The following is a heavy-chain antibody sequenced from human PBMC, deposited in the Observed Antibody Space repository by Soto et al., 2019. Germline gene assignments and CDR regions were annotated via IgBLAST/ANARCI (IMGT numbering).Heavy chain of an antibody. D-gene: IGHD4-17*01. V-gene: IGHV4-31*03. Sequence: QVQLQESGPGLLRPSQPLSLTCTVSNGSIDHTVFFWNWIRQHPGRGLEWLGYISYSGKTFYNPSLLSRVSMSLDTSTNQFSLKLSSVTAADTAVYFCARPLSGDYPNANWFDPWGHGTLVTVSS. CDR3: ARPLSGDYPNANWFDP. CDR2: ISYSGKT. J-gene: IGHJ5*02. CDR1: NGSIDHTVFF.